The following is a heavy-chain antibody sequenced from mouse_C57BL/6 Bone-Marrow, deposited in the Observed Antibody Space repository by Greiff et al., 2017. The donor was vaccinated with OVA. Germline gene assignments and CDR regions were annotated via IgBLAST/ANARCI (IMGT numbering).Heavy chain of an antibody. J-gene: IGHJ4*01. V-gene: IGHV7-3*01. CDR3: ARSLIRGAMDY. Sequence: EVQGVESGGGLVQPGGSLSLSFSSSLFTFTSYYMIFVLQPPGKALEWLGFIRNKANGYTTEYSASVKGRFTISRDNSQSILYLQMNALRAEDSATYYCARSLIRGAMDYWGQGTSVTVSS. CDR2: IRNKANGYTT. CDR1: LFTFTSYY. D-gene: IGHD1-1*01.